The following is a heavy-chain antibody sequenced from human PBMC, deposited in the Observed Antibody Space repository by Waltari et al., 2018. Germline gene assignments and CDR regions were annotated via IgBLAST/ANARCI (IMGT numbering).Heavy chain of an antibody. CDR2: LDTEDGAT. CDR1: GYTLTELS. CDR3: ARKSGSYPREGFFDY. Sequence: QVQLVQSGAEVKKPGASVKVSCKVSGYTLTELSMHWVRQAPGKGLEWMGGLDTEDGATIYGQKFQGRGTMTEDTSTDTAYMELSSLRSEDTAVYYCARKSGSYPREGFFDYWGQGTLVTVSS. J-gene: IGHJ4*02. V-gene: IGHV1-24*01. D-gene: IGHD1-26*01.